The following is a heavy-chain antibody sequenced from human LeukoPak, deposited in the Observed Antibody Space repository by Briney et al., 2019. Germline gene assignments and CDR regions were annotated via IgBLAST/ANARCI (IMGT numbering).Heavy chain of an antibody. D-gene: IGHD5-18*01. CDR3: AKNSYGTPNWCDP. J-gene: IGHJ5*02. CDR2: ISVSGGST. CDR1: GFTFSSYA. Sequence: AESLRLSCAASGFTFSSYAMSWVRQAPGKGLEWVSAISVSGGSTSYADSVKGRFTISRDNSTNTLYLQMNSLSAEDTAVYYCAKNSYGTPNWCDPWGQGTLVSVFS. V-gene: IGHV3-23*01.